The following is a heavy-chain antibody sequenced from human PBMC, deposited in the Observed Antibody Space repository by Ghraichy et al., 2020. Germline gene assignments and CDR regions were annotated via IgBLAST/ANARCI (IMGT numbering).Heavy chain of an antibody. J-gene: IGHJ3*02. CDR1: GFTFSNAW. V-gene: IGHV3-15*07. D-gene: IGHD3-9*01. CDR2: IKRKTDGGTT. CDR3: ATDSVLRFFDWLSLFRAFDI. Sequence: GESLNISCVASGFTFSNAWMNWVRQAPGKGLEWVGRIKRKTDGGTTDYAAPVKGRFTMSRDDSKNTLYLQMNTLKTEDTAVYYCATDSVLRFFDWLSLFRAFDIWGQGTMVTVSS.